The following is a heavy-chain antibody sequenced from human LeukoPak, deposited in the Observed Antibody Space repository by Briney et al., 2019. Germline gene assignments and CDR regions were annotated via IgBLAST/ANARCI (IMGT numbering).Heavy chain of an antibody. V-gene: IGHV3-53*01. CDR2: LYSGGST. CDR3: ARVIVSGYCIGGSCSDAFDI. J-gene: IGHJ3*02. Sequence: GGSLRLSCAASGLTVSSNYMSWVRQAPGKGLEWVSVLYSGGSTYYADSVKGRFTISRDNSKNTLYLQMNSLRAEDKAMYYCARVIVSGYCIGGSCSDAFDIWGRGTMVTVSS. D-gene: IGHD2-15*01. CDR1: GLTVSSNY.